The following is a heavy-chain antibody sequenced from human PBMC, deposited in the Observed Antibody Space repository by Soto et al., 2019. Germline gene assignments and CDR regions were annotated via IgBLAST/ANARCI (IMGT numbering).Heavy chain of an antibody. D-gene: IGHD3-22*01. CDR2: VNPNSGYT. CDR3: ARGITSGYSAYYFDY. V-gene: IGHV1-8*01. J-gene: IGHJ4*02. CDR1: GYTFTSHD. Sequence: ASVKVSCKASGYTFTSHDTNWVRQATGQGLEWMGWVNPNSGYTGYAQEFQGRVTMTRDTSTGTAYLELSSLRSDDAAMYYCARGITSGYSAYYFDYWGQGTPVTVSS.